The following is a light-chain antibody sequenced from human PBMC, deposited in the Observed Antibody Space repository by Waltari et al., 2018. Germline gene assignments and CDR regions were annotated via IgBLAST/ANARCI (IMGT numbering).Light chain of an antibody. CDR2: AAS. Sequence: DIQMTQSPSPLSASIGDRVSITCRASHNIDTSLNWYQQRQGTAPRLLIYAASSLHSGVPSRFSGSGSGTDFTLTITGLQPEDFATYFCHQSYNAPITFGQGTRLDIK. CDR3: HQSYNAPIT. V-gene: IGKV1-39*01. CDR1: HNIDTS. J-gene: IGKJ5*01.